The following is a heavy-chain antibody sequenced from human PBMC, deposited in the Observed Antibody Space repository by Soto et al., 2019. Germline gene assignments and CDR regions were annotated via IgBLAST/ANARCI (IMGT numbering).Heavy chain of an antibody. Sequence: SVKVSCKTSGTTFSTSPISWVRQAPGHGLEWMGVIVPVFGTANYAQKFQGRVTINADESTTTAYMELSSLTSDDTAVYYCARGGDSSSSTSFDYWGQGTLVTVSS. CDR3: ARGGDSSSSTSFDY. CDR1: GTTFSTSP. V-gene: IGHV1-69*13. J-gene: IGHJ4*02. CDR2: IVPVFGTA. D-gene: IGHD6-6*01.